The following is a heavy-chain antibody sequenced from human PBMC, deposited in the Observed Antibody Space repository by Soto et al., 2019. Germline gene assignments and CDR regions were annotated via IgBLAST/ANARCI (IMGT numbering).Heavy chain of an antibody. CDR1: GLTFGDFA. V-gene: IGHV3-49*03. CDR3: TRDGEYYYDTSGPYNWLDL. J-gene: IGHJ5*02. D-gene: IGHD3-22*01. CDR2: IRSEAYGGTT. Sequence: PGGSLRLSCTTSGLTFGDFAMSWFRQAPGKGLEWVGFIRSEAYGGTTEFAASVKGRFTISRDDSKSIAYLQMNSPKTEDTAVYYCTRDGEYYYDTSGPYNWLDLWGQGTLVTVSS.